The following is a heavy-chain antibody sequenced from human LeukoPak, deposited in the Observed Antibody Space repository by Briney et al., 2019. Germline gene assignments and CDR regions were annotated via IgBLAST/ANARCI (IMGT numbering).Heavy chain of an antibody. J-gene: IGHJ6*02. D-gene: IGHD1-26*01. CDR2: ISSSGSTI. CDR3: ARESVGAGQGLYGMDV. V-gene: IGHV3-48*03. CDR1: GFTLSSYE. Sequence: GGSLRLSCAASGFTLSSYEMNWVRQAPGKGLEWVSYISSSGSTIYYADSVKGGFTISRDNAKNSLYLQMNSLSAEDTAVYYCARESVGAGQGLYGMDVWGQGTTVTVSS.